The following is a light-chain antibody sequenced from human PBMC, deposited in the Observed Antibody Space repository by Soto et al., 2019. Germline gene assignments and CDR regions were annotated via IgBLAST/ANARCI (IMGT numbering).Light chain of an antibody. CDR3: HQRSNWPPLT. J-gene: IGKJ4*01. CDR2: DAF. CDR1: PGVGGF. V-gene: IGKV3-11*01. Sequence: EIVLTQSPATLSLSPGERTTLSCRASPGVGGFLDWYQQKPGQATRLLIYDAFNRASGIPARFSGSGPGTDFTLTISSLEPEDLAVYYCHQRSNWPPLTFGGGTKVEIK.